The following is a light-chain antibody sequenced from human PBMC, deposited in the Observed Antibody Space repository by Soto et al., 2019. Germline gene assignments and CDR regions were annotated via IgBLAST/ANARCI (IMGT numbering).Light chain of an antibody. J-gene: IGKJ1*01. CDR3: QQYSNLQHT. CDR1: QDIGDW. Sequence: DIQMTQSTSTLSAAVGDRVTITCRASQDIGDWWAWYQQKPGKAPKLLIYKASFLEAGVPSRFSSRGAVTEFTLTISGLQPDDFATYHCQQYSNLQHTFGQGTKVEIK. V-gene: IGKV1-5*03. CDR2: KAS.